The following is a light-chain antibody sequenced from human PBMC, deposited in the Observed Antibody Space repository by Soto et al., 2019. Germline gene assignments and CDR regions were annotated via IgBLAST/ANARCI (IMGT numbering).Light chain of an antibody. Sequence: QSALTQPASVSGSPGQSTTISCTGTSSDVGHPYNYVSWYQQYPGKAPKLLIFKVNNRPSGISGRFSGSKSGNTASLTISGLQAQDGGDYYCMSFVESTSTHWVLGVGTKLTVL. J-gene: IGLJ3*02. CDR3: MSFVESTSTHWV. CDR2: KVN. V-gene: IGLV2-14*01. CDR1: SSDVGHPYNY.